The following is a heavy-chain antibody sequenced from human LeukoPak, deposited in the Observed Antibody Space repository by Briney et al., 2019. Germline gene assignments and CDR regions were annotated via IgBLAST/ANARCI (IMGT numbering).Heavy chain of an antibody. D-gene: IGHD1-1*01. CDR1: GCTFTGYY. J-gene: IGHJ4*02. CDR3: TRAKRVIFEC. CDR2: INPNSGAT. Sequence: ASVKVSCKASGCTFTGYYMYRVRQAPGQGLEWMGWINPNSGATLYAQKFQGRVTMTRDTSINTAYMELSSLRSDDTAVYYCTRAKRVIFECWGQGTLVTVSS. V-gene: IGHV1-2*02.